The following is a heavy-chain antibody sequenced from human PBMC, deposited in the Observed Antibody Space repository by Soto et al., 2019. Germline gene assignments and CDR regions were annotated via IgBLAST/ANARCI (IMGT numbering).Heavy chain of an antibody. Sequence: QITLKESVPTLVKPTQPLTLTCTFSGFSLSTGGVGVGWFRQPPGKALEWLALIYWDDDKSYSPSLKSRLTITKDTSKIPVVLIMTNMDPVDKATYYCAHSAALPYLEGQLYPYCYYYGLDLWGQGTKVTVSS. CDR3: AHSAALPYLEGQLYPYCYYYGLDL. CDR2: IYWDDDK. J-gene: IGHJ6*02. D-gene: IGHD3-16*02. CDR1: GFSLSTGGVG. V-gene: IGHV2-5*02.